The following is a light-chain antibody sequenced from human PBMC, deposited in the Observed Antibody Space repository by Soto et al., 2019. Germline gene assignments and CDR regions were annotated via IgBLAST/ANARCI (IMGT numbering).Light chain of an antibody. CDR2: DNN. CDR1: SSNIGNNF. J-gene: IGLJ1*01. V-gene: IGLV1-51*01. CDR3: GSWDSSLTYV. Sequence: VLPQPPSVSAAPGQKVTISCSGSSSNIGNNFVTWYQQLPGTAPKLLIYDNNKRPSGIRDRFSGSQSGTSATLGITGLQTGDEAVYYCGSWDSSLTYVFGTGTKVTVL.